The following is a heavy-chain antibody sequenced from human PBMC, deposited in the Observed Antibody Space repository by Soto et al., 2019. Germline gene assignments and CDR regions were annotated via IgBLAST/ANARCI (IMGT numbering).Heavy chain of an antibody. V-gene: IGHV4-31*03. D-gene: IGHD3-22*01. J-gene: IGHJ2*01. Sequence: QVQLQESGPGLVKPSQTLSLTCTVSGGSISSGGYYWSWIRQHPGNGLEWIGYIYYSGSTYYNPSLRNRVNISVDTSKNQSSLMLSSVTAADTAVYYCASTPYYYDSSGYPNWYFDLWGRGTLVTVSS. CDR1: GGSISSGGYY. CDR3: ASTPYYYDSSGYPNWYFDL. CDR2: IYYSGST.